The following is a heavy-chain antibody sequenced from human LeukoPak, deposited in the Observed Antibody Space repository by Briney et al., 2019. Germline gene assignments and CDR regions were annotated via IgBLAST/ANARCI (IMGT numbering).Heavy chain of an antibody. CDR2: IDPSDSYT. J-gene: IGHJ6*02. CDR3: ARRSGYSYGRDDYYYYGMDV. CDR1: GYSFTGYW. Sequence: GESLKISCKGSGYSFTGYWISWVRQMPGKGLEWMGRIDPSDSYTNYSPSFQGHVTISADKSNSTAYLQWSSLKAPDTAMYYCARRSGYSYGRDDYYYYGMDVWGQGTTVTVSS. D-gene: IGHD5-18*01. V-gene: IGHV5-10-1*01.